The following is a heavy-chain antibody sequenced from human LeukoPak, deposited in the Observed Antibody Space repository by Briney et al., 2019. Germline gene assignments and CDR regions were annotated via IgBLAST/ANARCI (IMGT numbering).Heavy chain of an antibody. CDR1: SGSISSSSYY. J-gene: IGHJ5*02. CDR3: ARDLQVRDKTVVYWFDP. V-gene: IGHV4-39*07. Sequence: SETLSLTCTVSSGSISSSSYYWGWIRQPPGKGLEWIGNIYYDGSTYYNPSLKSRVTISVDTSKNQFSLKLNSVTAADTAVYYCARDLQVRDKTVVYWFDPWGQGTLVTVSS. D-gene: IGHD2-21*01. CDR2: IYYDGST.